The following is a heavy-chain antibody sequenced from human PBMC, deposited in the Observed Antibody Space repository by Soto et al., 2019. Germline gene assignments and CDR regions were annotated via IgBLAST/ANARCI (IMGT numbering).Heavy chain of an antibody. CDR1: GYSFTSYW. J-gene: IGHJ5*02. CDR3: ARVGREEWLDP. CDR2: ILPGDSDT. Sequence: GESLKISCKSSGYSFTSYWIGWVRQMPGKGLEWMGNILPGDSDTRYSASFQGQVTISADKSISTAYLQWSSLKASDTAMYYCARVGREEWLDPWGQGTLVNVSS. V-gene: IGHV5-51*01. D-gene: IGHD3-3*01.